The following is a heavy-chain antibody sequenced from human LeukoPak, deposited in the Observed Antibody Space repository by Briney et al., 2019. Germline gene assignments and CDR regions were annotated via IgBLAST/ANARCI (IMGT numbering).Heavy chain of an antibody. Sequence: GGSLRLTCAASGFTFSSYSMNWVRQAPGKGLEWVANIKQDGSEKYYVDSVKGRFTISRDNAKNSLYLQMNSLRAEDTAVYYCARGRGDFWSGYAPPAYYFDYWGQGTLVTVSS. CDR1: GFTFSSYS. V-gene: IGHV3-7*01. CDR3: ARGRGDFWSGYAPPAYYFDY. CDR2: IKQDGSEK. D-gene: IGHD3-3*01. J-gene: IGHJ4*02.